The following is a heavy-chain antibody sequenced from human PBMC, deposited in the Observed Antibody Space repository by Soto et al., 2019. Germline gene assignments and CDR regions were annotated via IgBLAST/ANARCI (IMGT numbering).Heavy chain of an antibody. CDR1: GGSISSSNW. CDR2: IYHSGST. J-gene: IGHJ5*02. D-gene: IGHD6-19*01. V-gene: IGHV4-4*02. Sequence: QVQLQESGPGLVKPSGTLSLTCAVSGGSISSSNWWSWVRQPPGKGLEWIGEIYHSGSTNYNPSLKRRVTISVDKSKNQFSLKLSSVTAADTAVYYCAREEKYSSGWYGGWFDPWGQGTLVTVSS. CDR3: AREEKYSSGWYGGWFDP.